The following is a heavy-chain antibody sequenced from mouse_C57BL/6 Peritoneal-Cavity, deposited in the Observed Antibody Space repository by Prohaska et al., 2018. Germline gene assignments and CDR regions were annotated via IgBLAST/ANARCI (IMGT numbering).Heavy chain of an antibody. CDR2: IYPGVVDT. CDR3: ARDGSRSYYGDY. V-gene: IGHV1-80*01. J-gene: IGHJ2*01. D-gene: IGHD1-1*01. Sequence: QVQLQQSVAELVKPGASVKISCKASGYAFSSYWMNWVKQRPGKGLELIGQIYPGVVDTNYNGKFKGKATLTADKSSSTAYMQLSSLTSEDSAVYCCARDGSRSYYGDYWGQGTTLTVSS. CDR1: GYAFSSYW.